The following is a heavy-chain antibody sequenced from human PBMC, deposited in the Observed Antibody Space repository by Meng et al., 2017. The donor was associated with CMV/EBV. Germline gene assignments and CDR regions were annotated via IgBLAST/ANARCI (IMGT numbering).Heavy chain of an antibody. J-gene: IGHJ4*02. CDR2: ISSSSSYI. D-gene: IGHD5-12*01. CDR3: AGVKDIVATIDY. V-gene: IGHV3-21*01. CDR1: GFTFSSYS. Sequence: GESLKISCAASGFTFSSYSMNWVRQAPGKGLEWVSSISSSSSYIYYADSVKGRFTISRDNAKNSLCLQMNSLRAEDTAVYYCAGVKDIVATIDYWGQGTLVTVSS.